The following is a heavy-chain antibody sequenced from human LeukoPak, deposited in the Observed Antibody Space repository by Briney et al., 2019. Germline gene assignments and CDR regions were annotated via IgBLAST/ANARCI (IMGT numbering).Heavy chain of an antibody. CDR1: GFTFSSYA. D-gene: IGHD1-26*01. J-gene: IGHJ4*02. V-gene: IGHV3-30*02. Sequence: GGSLRLSCAASGFTFSSYAMHWVRQAPGKGLEWVAFIRYDGSNKYYTDSVKGRFTISRGNSKNTLYLQMNSLRAEDTAVYYCAKDLRSGSYYSYFDYWGQGTLVTVSS. CDR2: IRYDGSNK. CDR3: AKDLRSGSYYSYFDY.